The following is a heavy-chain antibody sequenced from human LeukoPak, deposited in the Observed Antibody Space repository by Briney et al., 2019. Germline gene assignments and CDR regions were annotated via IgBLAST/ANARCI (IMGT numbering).Heavy chain of an antibody. CDR2: INQDGSEK. D-gene: IGHD3-22*01. CDR1: GFSFSIYW. Sequence: QPGGSLRLSCAASGFSFSIYWMTWVRQAPGKGLEWVANINQDGSEKYYVDSVKGRFTISRDNAKNSLYLQMNSLKTEDAAVYYCTAYYYDSSGYAKDYWGQGTLVTVSS. J-gene: IGHJ4*02. V-gene: IGHV3-7*03. CDR3: TAYYYDSSGYAKDY.